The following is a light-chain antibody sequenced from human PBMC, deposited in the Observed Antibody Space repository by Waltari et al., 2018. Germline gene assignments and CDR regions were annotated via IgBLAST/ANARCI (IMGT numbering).Light chain of an antibody. V-gene: IGKV3-11*01. J-gene: IGKJ4*01. CDR1: QSISTY. CDR3: QQRGSWPLT. CDR2: NAS. Sequence: EIVLTQSPATLSLSLGERATLSCRASQSISTYLAWYQQKPGKAPRLLMDNASNRTTGIPARFSVSGTGTDFTLTVSSLEPEDFAVYYCQQRGSWPLTFGGGTKVEIK.